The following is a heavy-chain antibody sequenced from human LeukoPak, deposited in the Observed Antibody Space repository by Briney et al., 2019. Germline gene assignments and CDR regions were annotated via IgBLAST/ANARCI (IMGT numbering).Heavy chain of an antibody. CDR1: GFTFSSYA. CDR3: ARDLASSSGWEFDY. CDR2: IYGGGST. D-gene: IGHD6-19*01. V-gene: IGHV3-53*01. J-gene: IGHJ4*02. Sequence: GGSLRLSCAASGFTFSSYAMNWVRQTPGKGLEWVSLIYGGGSTYYADSVKGRFTISRDNSKNTLYLQMNSLRAEDTAVYYCARDLASSSGWEFDYWGQGTLVTVSS.